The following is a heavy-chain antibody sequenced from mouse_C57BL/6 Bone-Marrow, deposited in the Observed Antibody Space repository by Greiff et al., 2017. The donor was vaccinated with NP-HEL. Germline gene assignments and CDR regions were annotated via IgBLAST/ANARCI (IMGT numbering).Heavy chain of an antibody. CDR3: AKGGTTVYALDD. V-gene: IGHV2-5*01. Sequence: QVQLKESGPGLVQPSQSLSITCTASGFSLTSYGVPWVRQSPGKGLEWLGVIWRGGSTDYNAAFMSGLCTTKHNSNSQAFFQMNSLHDADTTIYYFAKGGTTVYALDDWGQGTSVTVSS. CDR1: GFSLTSYG. J-gene: IGHJ4*01. CDR2: IWRGGST. D-gene: IGHD1-1*01.